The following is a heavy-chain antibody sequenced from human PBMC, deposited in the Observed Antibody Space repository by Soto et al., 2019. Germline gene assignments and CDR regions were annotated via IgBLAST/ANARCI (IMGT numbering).Heavy chain of an antibody. V-gene: IGHV3-30-3*01. CDR2: ISYDGSNK. CDR1: GFTFSSYA. CDR3: ARDRSSSWPLNWFDP. Sequence: GGSLRLSCAASGFTFSSYAMLWVRQAPGKGLEWVAVISYDGSNKYYADSVKGRFTISRDNSKNTLYLQMNSLRAEDSAVYYCARDRSSSWPLNWFDPCGQGTHVIVSS. J-gene: IGHJ5*02. D-gene: IGHD6-13*01.